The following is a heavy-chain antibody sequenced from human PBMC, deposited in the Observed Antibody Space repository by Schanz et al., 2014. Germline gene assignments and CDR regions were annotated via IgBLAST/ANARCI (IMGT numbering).Heavy chain of an antibody. D-gene: IGHD1-1*01. CDR2: ISSASSTI. V-gene: IGHV3-48*04. J-gene: IGHJ5*02. Sequence: EVQLVESGGGLIQPGGSLRLSCAASGFGFSSYSMNWVRQAPGKGLEWVSYISSASSTINYADSVKGRFTISRDNAKNSLFLQMNSLRPEDTAVYYCARGRVLESWGQGTLVTVSS. CDR3: ARGRVLES. CDR1: GFGFSSYS.